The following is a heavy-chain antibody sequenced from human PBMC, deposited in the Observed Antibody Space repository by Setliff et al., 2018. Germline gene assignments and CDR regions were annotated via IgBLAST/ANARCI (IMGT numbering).Heavy chain of an antibody. V-gene: IGHV1-18*01. D-gene: IGHD3-3*01. Sequence: ASVKVSCKASAYAFVSYGLSWMRQAPGQGLEWLGWISAYTGKADYAHNFQDRLTMTTDTSTNTAYMELRSLTSDDTAVYFCARAPRLEWILPTFDYWGQGTPATVSS. CDR1: AYAFVSYG. CDR2: ISAYTGKA. J-gene: IGHJ4*02. CDR3: ARAPRLEWILPTFDY.